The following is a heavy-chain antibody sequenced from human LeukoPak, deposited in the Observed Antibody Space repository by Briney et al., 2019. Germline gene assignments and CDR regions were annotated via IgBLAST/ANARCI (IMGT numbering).Heavy chain of an antibody. CDR2: IFYSGNT. J-gene: IGHJ4*02. Sequence: SETLSLTCAVSGGSISSYYWSWIRQPPGKGLEWIGYIFYSGNTKYNPSLKSRHTISVDTSKNQFSLKLSSVTAADTAVYYCARHDGNWNREFDYWGQGTLVTVSS. D-gene: IGHD1-1*01. CDR3: ARHDGNWNREFDY. CDR1: GGSISSYY. V-gene: IGHV4-59*08.